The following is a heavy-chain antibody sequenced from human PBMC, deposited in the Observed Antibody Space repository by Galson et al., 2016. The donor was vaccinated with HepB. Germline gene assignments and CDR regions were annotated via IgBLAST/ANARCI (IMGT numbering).Heavy chain of an antibody. D-gene: IGHD6-19*01. V-gene: IGHV3-30-3*01. CDR1: RFTFSTSI. CDR3: AREGHTGGRCGDFDV. CDR2: MSYDGFSK. J-gene: IGHJ3*01. Sequence: SLRLSCATSRFTFSTSILHWVRQAPGKGLDWVAAMSYDGFSKYYSDSVKGRFTVSRDNSDSKMYLQLDSLSADDTAVYYCAREGHTGGRCGDFDVWGQGTMVTVSS.